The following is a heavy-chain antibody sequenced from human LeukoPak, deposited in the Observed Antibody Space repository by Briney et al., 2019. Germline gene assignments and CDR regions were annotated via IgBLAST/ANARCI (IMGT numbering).Heavy chain of an antibody. CDR3: ARALAYSSSWYDY. D-gene: IGHD6-13*01. CDR2: IYYSGST. CDR1: GGSISSGDYY. J-gene: IGHJ4*02. Sequence: SQTLSLTCTVSGGSISSGDYYWSWIRQPPGKGLEWIGYIYYSGSTYHNPSLKSRVTISVDTSKNQFSLKLSSVTAADTAVYYCARALAYSSSWYDYWGQGTLVTVSS. V-gene: IGHV4-30-4*08.